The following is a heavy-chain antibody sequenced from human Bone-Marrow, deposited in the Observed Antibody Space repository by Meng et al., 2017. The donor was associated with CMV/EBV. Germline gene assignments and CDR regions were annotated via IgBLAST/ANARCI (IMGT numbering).Heavy chain of an antibody. Sequence: QVQLVQSGAAVKKPXXSVTVXCTASGYIFPAYYMHWVRQAPGQGLEWMGWINPNSGGTNYAQKFQGRVTMTRDTSISTAYMELSRLRSDDTAVYYCAIGKDIVVVPAAIPSYYYGMDVGGQGTTVTVS. V-gene: IGHV1-2*02. J-gene: IGHJ6*02. CDR2: INPNSGGT. D-gene: IGHD2-2*01. CDR1: GYIFPAYY. CDR3: AIGKDIVVVPAAIPSYYYGMDV.